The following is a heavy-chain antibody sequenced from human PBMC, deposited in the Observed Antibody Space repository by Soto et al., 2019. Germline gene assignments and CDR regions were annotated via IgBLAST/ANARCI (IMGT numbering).Heavy chain of an antibody. CDR2: ISAYNGNT. CDR3: ASSNYDFWSGYSPNYYYYGMDV. Sequence: ASVKVSCKASGCTFTSYGISWVRQAPGQGLEWMGWISAYNGNTNYAQKLQGRVTMTTDTSTSTAYMELRSLRSDDTAVYYCASSNYDFWSGYSPNYYYYGMDVWGQGTTVTVSS. D-gene: IGHD3-3*01. CDR1: GCTFTSYG. V-gene: IGHV1-18*04. J-gene: IGHJ6*02.